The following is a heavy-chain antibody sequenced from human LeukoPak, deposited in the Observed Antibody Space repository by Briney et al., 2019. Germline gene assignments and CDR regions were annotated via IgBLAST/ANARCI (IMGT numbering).Heavy chain of an antibody. Sequence: ASVKVSCKASGYTFTSYDINWVRQATGQGLEWMGWMNPNSGNTAYAQKFQGRVTITRNTSISTAYMELSSLRCEDTAVYYCAREDYYDSGSNDYWGQGTLVTVSS. V-gene: IGHV1-8*03. D-gene: IGHD3-22*01. CDR3: AREDYYDSGSNDY. CDR1: GYTFTSYD. J-gene: IGHJ4*02. CDR2: MNPNSGNT.